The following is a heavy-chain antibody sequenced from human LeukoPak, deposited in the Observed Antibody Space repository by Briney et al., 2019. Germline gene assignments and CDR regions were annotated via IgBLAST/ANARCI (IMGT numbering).Heavy chain of an antibody. CDR2: IYYSGST. CDR3: AIHVYDSSARAPNWFDP. CDR1: GGSISSGGYY. Sequence: SETLSLTCTVSGGSISSGGYYWSWIRQHPGKGLEWIGYIYYSGSTCYNPSLKSRVTISVDTSKNQFSLKLSSVTAADTAVYYCAIHVYDSSARAPNWFDPWGQGTLVTVSS. J-gene: IGHJ5*02. V-gene: IGHV4-31*03. D-gene: IGHD3-22*01.